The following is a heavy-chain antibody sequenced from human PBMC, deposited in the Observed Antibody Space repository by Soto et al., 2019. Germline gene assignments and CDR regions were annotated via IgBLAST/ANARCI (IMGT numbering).Heavy chain of an antibody. CDR1: GVNFVSYG. D-gene: IGHD1-26*01. CDR3: ARELSGSYPPYFDF. Sequence: GGSLRLPCAAAGVNFVSYGMHRVRQAPGKGLEWVAVISYDGSNKYYADSVKGRFTISRDNSKNTLYLQMNSLRAKDTAVYYCARELSGSYPPYFDFWGQRSLVPVSS. J-gene: IGHJ4*02. V-gene: IGHV3-30-3*01. CDR2: ISYDGSNK.